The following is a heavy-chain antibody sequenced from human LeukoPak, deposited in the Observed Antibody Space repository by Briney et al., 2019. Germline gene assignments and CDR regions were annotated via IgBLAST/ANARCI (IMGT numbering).Heavy chain of an antibody. CDR1: GGPFSGYY. CDR2: INHSGST. V-gene: IGHV4-34*01. CDR3: AKSNGYGLVDI. J-gene: IGHJ3*02. D-gene: IGHD3-10*01. Sequence: TSETLSLTCAVYGGPFSGYYWSWLRQPPGKGLEWIGEINHSGSTNYNPSLKSRVTISVDTSKNQFSLKLNSVTAADTAVYYCAKSNGYGLVDIWGQGTMVTVSS.